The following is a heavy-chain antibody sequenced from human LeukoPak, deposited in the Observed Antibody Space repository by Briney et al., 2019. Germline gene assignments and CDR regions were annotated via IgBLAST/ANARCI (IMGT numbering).Heavy chain of an antibody. CDR3: ARDPTYSSSWSDY. D-gene: IGHD6-13*01. CDR1: GFTFSDYY. Sequence: GGSLRLSCAASGFTFSDYYMSWIRQAPGKGLEWVSYISSSSSTIYYADSVKGRFTISRDNAKNSLYLQMNSLRAEDTAVYYCARDPTYSSSWSDYWGQGTLVTVSS. CDR2: ISSSSSTI. J-gene: IGHJ4*02. V-gene: IGHV3-11*01.